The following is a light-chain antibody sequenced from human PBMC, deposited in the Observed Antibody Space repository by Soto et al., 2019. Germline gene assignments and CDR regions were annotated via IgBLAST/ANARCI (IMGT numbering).Light chain of an antibody. J-gene: IGKJ2*01. CDR1: QSVSSSY. CDR2: GAS. V-gene: IGKV3-20*01. Sequence: EIVLTQSPGTLSLSPGERATLSCRASQSVSSSYLAWYQQKPGQAPMLLIYGASSRATGIPDRFSGSGSGTDFNLTINRLEPEDFAVYYCQQYGSSPPYTFGQGTKLAIK. CDR3: QQYGSSPPYT.